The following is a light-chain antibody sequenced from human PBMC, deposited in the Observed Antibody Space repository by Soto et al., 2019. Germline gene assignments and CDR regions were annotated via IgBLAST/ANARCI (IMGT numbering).Light chain of an antibody. CDR2: EVN. CDR1: SSDIGTYKY. J-gene: IGLJ3*02. CDR3: LSYGGSNNWV. V-gene: IGLV2-8*01. Sequence: QSALTQPPSASGSPGQSVTISCTGTSSDIGTYKYVSWYQQHPGQAPKVIIYEVNKRPSGIPDRFSGSKSGNTASLTVDGLHAEYEADYDCLSYGGSNNWVFGGGTKLTVL.